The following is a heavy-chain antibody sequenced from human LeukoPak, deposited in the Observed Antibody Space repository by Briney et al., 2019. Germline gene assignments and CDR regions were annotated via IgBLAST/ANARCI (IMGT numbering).Heavy chain of an antibody. D-gene: IGHD2-2*01. CDR2: INHSGST. V-gene: IGHV4-39*07. Sequence: SETLSLTCTVSGGSISSSSYYWSWLRQPPGKGLEWIGEINHSGSTNYNPSLKSRVTISVDTSKNQFSLKLSSVTAADTAVYYCARGRALVVPAAIKVGMDVWGQGTTVTVSS. CDR1: GGSISSSSYY. CDR3: ARGRALVVPAAIKVGMDV. J-gene: IGHJ6*02.